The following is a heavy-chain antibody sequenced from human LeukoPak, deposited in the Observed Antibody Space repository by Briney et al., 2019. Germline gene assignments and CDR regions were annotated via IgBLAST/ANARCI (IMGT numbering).Heavy chain of an antibody. D-gene: IGHD3-10*01. CDR2: INHSGST. J-gene: IGHJ5*02. CDR3: ARATLLWKSRWFDP. Sequence: SETLSLTCAVYGGSFSGYYWSWIRQPPGKGLEWIGEINHSGSTNYNPSLKSRVTISVDTSKNQFSLKLSSVTAADTAVYYCARATLLWKSRWFDPWGQGTLVTVSS. CDR1: GGSFSGYY. V-gene: IGHV4-34*01.